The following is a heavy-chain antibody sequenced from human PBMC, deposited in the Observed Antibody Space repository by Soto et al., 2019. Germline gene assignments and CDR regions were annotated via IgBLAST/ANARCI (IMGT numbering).Heavy chain of an antibody. CDR3: ARRARPDFYYMDV. V-gene: IGHV3-64*01. Sequence: EVQLAESGGGLAQPGGSLRLSCAASGFTLSGYAMDWVRQAPGKGLEYVSGISSNGAGTYYANSVQGRFTISRDNYKNTVYLQIGNLRPKDMAVYYCARRARPDFYYMDVWGKGTTVTVSS. J-gene: IGHJ6*03. D-gene: IGHD6-6*01. CDR2: ISSNGAGT. CDR1: GFTLSGYA.